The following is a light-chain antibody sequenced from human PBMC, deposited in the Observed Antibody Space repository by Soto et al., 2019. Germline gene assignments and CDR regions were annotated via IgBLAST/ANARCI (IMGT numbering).Light chain of an antibody. J-gene: IGKJ2*01. CDR3: QQYKVYPYT. Sequence: DIPMTQSPSTLSASIEDRVTITCRASQSINGRLAWYQQKPGKPPKLLIYDVSFLESGVTARFSGSGSGTDFNLTVSSLRPDDFATFYCQQYKVYPYTFGQGTRLDIQ. CDR1: QSINGR. CDR2: DVS. V-gene: IGKV1-5*01.